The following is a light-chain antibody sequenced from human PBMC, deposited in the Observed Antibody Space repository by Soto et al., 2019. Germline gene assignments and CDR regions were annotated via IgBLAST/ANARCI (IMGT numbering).Light chain of an antibody. CDR2: DVS. V-gene: IGLV2-11*01. CDR3: CLYAVTAYV. CDR1: SSDVGTYDF. J-gene: IGLJ1*01. Sequence: QSVLTQPLSVSGSPGQSVTISCTGASSDVGTYDFVSWYQQHPGKAPRLMIFDVSERPSGVPDRFSGSKSGNTASLTISGLQAEDEADYYCCLYAVTAYVFGKGTKLTVL.